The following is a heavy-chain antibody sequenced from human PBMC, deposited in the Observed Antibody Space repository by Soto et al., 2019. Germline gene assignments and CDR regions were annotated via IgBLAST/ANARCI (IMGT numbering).Heavy chain of an antibody. CDR1: GDTFKNCV. J-gene: IGHJ6*02. CDR2: IIPLFGTT. CDR3: AAVLGFGTLSVV. D-gene: IGHD2-8*02. Sequence: QVQVVQSGVEVRRPGSSVKVSCKASGDTFKNCVISWVRQAPGQGLEWLGGIIPLFGTTDFAQRFQGRLTITTDESTTTAYMVLCRLRSEDTATYSCAAVLGFGTLSVVWGQGTTVIVSS. V-gene: IGHV1-69*01.